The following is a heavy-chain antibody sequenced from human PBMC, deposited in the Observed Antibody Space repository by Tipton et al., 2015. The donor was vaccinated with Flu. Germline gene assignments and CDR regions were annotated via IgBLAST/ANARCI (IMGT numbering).Heavy chain of an antibody. V-gene: IGHV4-59*12. J-gene: IGHJ4*02. CDR3: ARVWSSFVATASLDY. CDR2: IYHSGST. Sequence: TLSLTCTVSGGSISSYYWSWIRQPPGKGLEWIGSIYHSGSTYYNPSLKSRVTISLDMSKDQFSLKLASVTAADTAVYYCARVWSSFVATASLDYWGRGTLVTVSS. D-gene: IGHD1-1*01. CDR1: GGSISSYY.